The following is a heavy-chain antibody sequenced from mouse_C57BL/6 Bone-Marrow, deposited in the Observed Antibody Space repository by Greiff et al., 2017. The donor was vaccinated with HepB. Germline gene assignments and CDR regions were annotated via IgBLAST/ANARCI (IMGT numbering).Heavy chain of an antibody. CDR3: ARNWKLPYYYAMDY. V-gene: IGHV2-9-1*01. CDR1: GFSLTSYA. D-gene: IGHD2-1*01. CDR2: IWTGGGT. Sequence: VKLVESGPGLVAPSQSLSITCTVSGFSLTSYAISWVRQPPGKGLEWLGVIWTGGGTNYNSALKSRLSISKDNSKSQVFLKMNSLQTDDTARYYCARNWKLPYYYAMDYWGQGTSVTVSS. J-gene: IGHJ4*01.